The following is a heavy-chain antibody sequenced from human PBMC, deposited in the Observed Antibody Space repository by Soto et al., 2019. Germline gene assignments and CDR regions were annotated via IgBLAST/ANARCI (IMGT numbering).Heavy chain of an antibody. CDR2: VYYSGST. J-gene: IGHJ4*02. Sequence: QVQLQESGPGLVKPSQTLSLTCTVSGGSISSGGYYWSWIRQHPGKGLEWIGYVYYSGSTYYNPSLKSRVTISVDTSKNQFSLKLSSVTAADTAVYYWARSPGYISSWYVANFDYWGQGTLLTVSS. D-gene: IGHD6-13*01. V-gene: IGHV4-31*03. CDR3: ARSPGYISSWYVANFDY. CDR1: GGSISSGGYY.